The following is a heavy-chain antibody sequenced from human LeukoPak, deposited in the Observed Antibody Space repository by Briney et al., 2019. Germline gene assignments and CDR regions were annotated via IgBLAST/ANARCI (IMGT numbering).Heavy chain of an antibody. CDR1: GYTFTSYA. D-gene: IGHD3-3*01. CDR2: INAGNGNT. J-gene: IGHJ5*02. Sequence: ASVKVSCKASGYTFTSYAMHWVRQAPGQRLEWMGWINAGNGNTKYSQKFQGRVTITRDTSASTAYMELSSLRSEDTAVYYCARARGRIFSENWFDPWGQGTLVTVSS. CDR3: ARARGRIFSENWFDP. V-gene: IGHV1-3*01.